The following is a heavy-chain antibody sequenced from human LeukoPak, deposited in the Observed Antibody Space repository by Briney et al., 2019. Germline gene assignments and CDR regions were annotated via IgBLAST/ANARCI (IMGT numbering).Heavy chain of an antibody. V-gene: IGHV3-33*01. CDR2: IWYDGSNK. CDR1: GFTFSSYG. Sequence: GGSLRLSCAASGFTFSSYGMHWVRQAPGKGLEWVAVIWYDGSNKYYADSVKGRFTISRDNSKSTLYLQMNSLRVEDTAVYYCARDAYFYSSDQWGRGTLVTVSS. J-gene: IGHJ4*02. CDR3: ARDAYFYSSDQ. D-gene: IGHD2-21*01.